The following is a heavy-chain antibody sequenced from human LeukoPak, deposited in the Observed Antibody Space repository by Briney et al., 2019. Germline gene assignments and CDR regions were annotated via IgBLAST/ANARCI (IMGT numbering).Heavy chain of an antibody. CDR1: GGSISSGDYY. V-gene: IGHV4-30-4*01. D-gene: IGHD3-10*01. CDR2: IYYSGST. CDR3: ARDGGPYYGSGNPLMAGGMDV. Sequence: AQTLSLTCTVSGGSISSGDYYWSWIRQPPGKGLEWIGYIYYSGSTCYNPSLKSRVTISVDTSKNQFSLKLSSVTAADTAVYYCARDGGPYYGSGNPLMAGGMDVWGQGTTVTVSS. J-gene: IGHJ6*02.